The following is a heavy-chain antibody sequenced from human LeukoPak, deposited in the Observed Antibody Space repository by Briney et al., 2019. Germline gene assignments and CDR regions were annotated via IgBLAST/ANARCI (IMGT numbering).Heavy chain of an antibody. D-gene: IGHD3-16*01. CDR3: ARGGVDY. J-gene: IGHJ4*02. CDR1: GFTLSSYT. Sequence: GGSLRLSCAASGFTLSSYTMNWVRQAPGKGLEWVSSITSSSSYIYYADSVKGRFTISRDNAKNTLYLQMNSLTAEDTAVYYCARGGVDYWGQGTLVTVSS. V-gene: IGHV3-21*01. CDR2: ITSSSSYI.